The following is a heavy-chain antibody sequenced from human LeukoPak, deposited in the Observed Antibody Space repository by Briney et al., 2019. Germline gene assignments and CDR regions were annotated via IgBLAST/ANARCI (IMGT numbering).Heavy chain of an antibody. Sequence: GSLRLSCVASGFTFSSYWMHWVRHDPRKGLVWVSRINGDGRNINYADSVRGRFTISRDNAKNTLYLQMNTLRVEDTAVYYCARERTYYYGSGSERPFDYWGQGTLVTVSS. CDR3: ARERTYYYGSGSERPFDY. CDR2: INGDGRNI. CDR1: GFTFSSYW. J-gene: IGHJ4*02. V-gene: IGHV3-74*01. D-gene: IGHD3-10*01.